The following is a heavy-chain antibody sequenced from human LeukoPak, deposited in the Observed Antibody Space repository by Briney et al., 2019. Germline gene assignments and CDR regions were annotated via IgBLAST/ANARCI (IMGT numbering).Heavy chain of an antibody. Sequence: GGSLRLSCAASGFTFDDYAMHWVRQAPGKGLEWVSGISWNSGSIGYADSVKGRFTISRDNAKNSLYLQMNSLRAEVTALYYCAKDRAAWGGYYDSSGRYFDYWGQGTLVTVSS. D-gene: IGHD3-22*01. V-gene: IGHV3-9*01. CDR1: GFTFDDYA. CDR2: ISWNSGSI. J-gene: IGHJ4*02. CDR3: AKDRAAWGGYYDSSGRYFDY.